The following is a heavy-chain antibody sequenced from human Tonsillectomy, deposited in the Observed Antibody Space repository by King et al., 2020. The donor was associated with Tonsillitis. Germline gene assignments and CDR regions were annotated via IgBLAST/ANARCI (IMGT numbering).Heavy chain of an antibody. D-gene: IGHD6-13*01. J-gene: IGHJ4*02. CDR2: IYYSGRT. Sequence: QLQESGPGLAKPSETLSLTCTVSGGSISSNNYYWGWIRQPPGKGLEWVGSIYYSGRTYYNPSLKSRLTISVDTSKNHFSLKLSSVTAADTAVYYCARGIESSTWYCTGGLAESLVVGDQYYFDYWGQGTLVTVSS. CDR1: GGSISSNNYY. CDR3: ARGIESSTWYCTGGLAESLVVGDQYYFDY. V-gene: IGHV4-39*07.